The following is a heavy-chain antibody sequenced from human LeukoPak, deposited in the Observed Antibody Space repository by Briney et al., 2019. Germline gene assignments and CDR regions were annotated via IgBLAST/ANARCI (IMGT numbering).Heavy chain of an antibody. D-gene: IGHD3-16*01. V-gene: IGHV2-5*02. CDR2: IYWDDDK. CDR1: GFSLSTSGVG. CDR3: AHPRGRPIDNWFDP. J-gene: IGHJ5*02. Sequence: ESGPTLVKPTQTLTLTCTFSGFSLSTSGVGVGWIRQPPGKALEWLALIYWDDDKRYSPSLKSRLTITKDTSKNQVVLTTTNMDPVDTATYYCAHPRGRPIDNWFDPWGQGTLVTVSS.